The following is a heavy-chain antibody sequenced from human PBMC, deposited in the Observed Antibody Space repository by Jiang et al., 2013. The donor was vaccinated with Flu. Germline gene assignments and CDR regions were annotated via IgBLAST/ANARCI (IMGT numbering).Heavy chain of an antibody. CDR2: INHSGST. CDR1: GGSFSGYY. CDR3: AAAIGYYYYYGMDV. J-gene: IGHJ6*02. Sequence: ELLKPSDTLSLTCAVYGGSFSGYYWSWIRQPPGKGLEWIGEINHSGSTNYNPSLKSRVTISVDTSKNQFSLKLSSVTAADTAVYYCAAAIGYYYYYGMDVWGQGTTVTVSS. D-gene: IGHD2-2*02. V-gene: IGHV4-34*01.